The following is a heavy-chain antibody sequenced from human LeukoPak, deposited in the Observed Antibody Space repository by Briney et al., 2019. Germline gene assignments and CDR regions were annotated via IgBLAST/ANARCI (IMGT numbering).Heavy chain of an antibody. V-gene: IGHV4-59*01. CDR2: IYYSGIT. Sequence: PSETLSLTCTVSGGSISSYYWNWIRQPPGKGLEWIGYIYYSGITNYNPSLKSRVTISGDTPKNQFSLNLSSVAAADTAVYFCAKAGRWEGRPHAFDIWGQGTMVTVSS. J-gene: IGHJ3*02. CDR1: GGSISSYY. D-gene: IGHD1-26*01. CDR3: AKAGRWEGRPHAFDI.